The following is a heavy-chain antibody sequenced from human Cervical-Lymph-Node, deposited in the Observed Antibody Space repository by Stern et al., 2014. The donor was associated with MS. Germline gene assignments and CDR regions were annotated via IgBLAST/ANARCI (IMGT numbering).Heavy chain of an antibody. V-gene: IGHV3-23*04. CDR1: GFTFSSYA. J-gene: IGHJ4*02. CDR2: ISGSGGST. D-gene: IGHD5-12*01. Sequence: VQLVQSGGDLVQPGGSLRLSCAASGFTFSSYAMSWVRQAPGQGLEWVSAISGSGGSTYYADSVKGRFTISRDNSKNTLYLQMNSLRAEDTAVYYCANNIVATQDFDYWGQGTLVTVSS. CDR3: ANNIVATQDFDY.